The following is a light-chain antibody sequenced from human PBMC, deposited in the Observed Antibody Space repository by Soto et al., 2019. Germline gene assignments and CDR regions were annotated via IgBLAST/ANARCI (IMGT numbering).Light chain of an antibody. CDR3: CSYAGSHFL. Sequence: QSALTQPRSVSGSPGQSVTISCTGTSSDVGGYNHVSWYQQHPGKAPKLMIYDVSQRPSGVPDRFSGSKSGNTASLTISGLQDEDEADYYCCSYAGSHFLFGGGTKLTVL. CDR2: DVS. J-gene: IGLJ2*01. V-gene: IGLV2-11*01. CDR1: SSDVGGYNH.